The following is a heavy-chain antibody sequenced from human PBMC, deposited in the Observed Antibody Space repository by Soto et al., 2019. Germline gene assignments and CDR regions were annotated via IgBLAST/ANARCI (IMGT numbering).Heavy chain of an antibody. CDR1: GGSISSSSYY. CDR2: IYYSGST. D-gene: IGHD2-15*01. J-gene: IGHJ3*02. CDR3: ARRWAGFDCSGGSCYSGGGAFDI. V-gene: IGHV4-39*01. Sequence: PSETLSLTCTVSGGSISSSSYYWGWIRQPPGKGLEWIGSIYYSGSTYYNPSLKSRVTISVDTSKNQFSLKLSSVTAADTAVYYCARRWAGFDCSGGSCYSGGGAFDIWGQGTMVTVSS.